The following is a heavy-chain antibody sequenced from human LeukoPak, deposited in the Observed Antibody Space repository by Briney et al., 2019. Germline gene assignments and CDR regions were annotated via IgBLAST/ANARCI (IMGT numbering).Heavy chain of an antibody. J-gene: IGHJ4*02. D-gene: IGHD4-23*01. CDR2: ISYRGSNK. CDR1: GFTFSSYA. V-gene: IGHV3-30*04. CDR3: ARGAHYDDYGGGYFDY. Sequence: GGSLRLSCAASGFTFSSYAMHWVRQAPAKGLEWVAVISYRGSNKYYTDSVKGGFTISRDNSKNTLYLQMNSLRPEDTAVYYCARGAHYDDYGGGYFDYWGQGTLVTVSS.